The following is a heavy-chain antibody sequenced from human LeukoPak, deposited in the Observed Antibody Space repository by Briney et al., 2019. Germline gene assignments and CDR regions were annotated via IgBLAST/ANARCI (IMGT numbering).Heavy chain of an antibody. CDR1: GYTFTSYG. V-gene: IGHV1-18*01. CDR2: ISAYNGNT. Sequence: EASVKVSCKASGYTFTSYGISWVRQAPGQGLEWMGWISAYNGNTNYAQKLQGRVTMTTDTSTSTAYMELRSLRCDDTAVYYCARDLPSTQYYYDSSGPWTDYWGQGTLVTVSS. J-gene: IGHJ4*02. D-gene: IGHD3-22*01. CDR3: ARDLPSTQYYYDSSGPWTDY.